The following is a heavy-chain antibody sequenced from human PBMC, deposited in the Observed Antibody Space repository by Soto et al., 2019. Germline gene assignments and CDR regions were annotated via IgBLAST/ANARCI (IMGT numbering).Heavy chain of an antibody. CDR1: GFTTSNYL. V-gene: IGHV3-66*01. J-gene: IGHJ5*02. CDR3: ARDPGNWFDP. CDR2: IYSGGNT. Sequence: GGSLRLSCAASGFTTSNYLMSWVRQAPGKGLEWVSVIYSGGNTYYADSVKGRFSISRDNSKNTLNLQMNSLRVEDTAVYYCARDPGNWFDPWGQGTLVTVSS.